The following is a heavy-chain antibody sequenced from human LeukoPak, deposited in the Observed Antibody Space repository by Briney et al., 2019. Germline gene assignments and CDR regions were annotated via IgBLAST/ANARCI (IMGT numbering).Heavy chain of an antibody. V-gene: IGHV4-34*01. D-gene: IGHD5-24*01. J-gene: IGHJ4*02. CDR3: ARGAKRWLQLGSVYFDY. CDR2: INHSGST. CDR1: GGSLSGYY. Sequence: PSETLSLTCAVYGGSLSGYYWSWIRQPPGKGLEWIGEINHSGSTNYNPSLKSRVTISVDTSKNQFPLKLSSVTAADTAVYYCARGAKRWLQLGSVYFDYWGQGTLVTVSS.